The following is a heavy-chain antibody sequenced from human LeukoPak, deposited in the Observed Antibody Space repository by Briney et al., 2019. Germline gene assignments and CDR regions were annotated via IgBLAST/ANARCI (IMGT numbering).Heavy chain of an antibody. CDR3: ARALSGLYYFDF. CDR2: IWFTGNT. J-gene: IGHJ4*02. Sequence: SETLSLTWTVSGGSVSSLSRRWIRPPPGKGLEWIGYIWFTGNTNYNPSLKSRVTISADTSKNQFSLKLSSVTAADSAVYFCARALSGLYYFDFWGQGALVTVSS. V-gene: IGHV4-59*02. D-gene: IGHD2-15*01. CDR1: GGSVSSLS.